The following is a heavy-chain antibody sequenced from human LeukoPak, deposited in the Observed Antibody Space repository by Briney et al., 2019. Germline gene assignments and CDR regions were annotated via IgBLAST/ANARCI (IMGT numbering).Heavy chain of an antibody. CDR2: ISSTSSTI. CDR1: GFTFSGYS. CDR3: ARAASGNTFGYYY. Sequence: GGPLRLSCAASGFTFSGYSMNWVRQAPGKGLEWVSYISSTSSTIYYADSLKGRFTISRDNAKNSLYLQMNSLRDEDTAVYYCARAASGNTFGYYYWGQGTLVTVSS. J-gene: IGHJ4*02. V-gene: IGHV3-48*02. D-gene: IGHD2-2*03.